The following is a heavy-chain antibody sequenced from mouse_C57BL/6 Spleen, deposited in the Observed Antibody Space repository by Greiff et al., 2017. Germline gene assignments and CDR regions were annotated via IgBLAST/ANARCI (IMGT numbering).Heavy chain of an antibody. CDR2: IDPNSGGT. J-gene: IGHJ4*01. Sequence: VKLQQPGAELVKPGASVKLSCKASGYTFTSYWMHWVKQRPGRGLEWIGRIDPNSGGTKYNEKFKSKATLTVDKPSSTAYMQLSSLTSEDSAVYYCAREKITTVVADYYAMDYWGQGTSVTVSS. D-gene: IGHD1-1*01. CDR1: GYTFTSYW. CDR3: AREKITTVVADYYAMDY. V-gene: IGHV1-72*01.